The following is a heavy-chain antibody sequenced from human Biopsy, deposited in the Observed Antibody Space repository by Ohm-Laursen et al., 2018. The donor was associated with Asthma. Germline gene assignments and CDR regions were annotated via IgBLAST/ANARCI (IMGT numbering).Heavy chain of an antibody. J-gene: IGHJ4*02. V-gene: IGHV3-30*04. CDR3: ARGDWCGSASNGY. CDR2: LSYNGNNK. D-gene: IGHD6-6*01. Sequence: SLRLSCAASGFTFRSYAMHWVRQAPGKGLEWVAVLSYNGNNKYYADSVRGRFTISRDNSENTLYLQMNSLRVEDTAVYYCARGDWCGSASNGYWGQGTLVTVSA. CDR1: GFTFRSYA.